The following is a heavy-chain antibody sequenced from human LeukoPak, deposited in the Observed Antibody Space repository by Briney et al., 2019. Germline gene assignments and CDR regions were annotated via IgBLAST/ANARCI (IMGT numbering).Heavy chain of an antibody. Sequence: GGSLRLSCTASGLLFRRSWMTWVRQAPGRGLEGVANVNEDGGEKYPVDSVKGRFTISRDKSKNTLYLQMNSLRADDTAVYYCAGVIWRSGYYPTIDYWGQGTLVTVSS. V-gene: IGHV3-7*03. CDR2: VNEDGGEK. J-gene: IGHJ4*02. CDR3: AGVIWRSGYYPTIDY. D-gene: IGHD3-22*01. CDR1: GLLFRRSW.